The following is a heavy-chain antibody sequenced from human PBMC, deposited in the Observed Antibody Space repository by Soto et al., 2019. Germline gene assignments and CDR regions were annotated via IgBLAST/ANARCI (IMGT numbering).Heavy chain of an antibody. D-gene: IGHD4-17*01. CDR3: TTTGNDYGDFDS. J-gene: IGHJ4*02. CDR2: FDPEDAQT. Sequence: ASVKVSCKVSGHPLSQLSMHWVRQAPGKGLEWMGGFDPEDAQTIYAQKFQGRVTVTEDTSTDTAYMELSSLKSEDTAVYYRTTTGNDYGDFDSWGQGTLVTVSS. CDR1: GHPLSQLS. V-gene: IGHV1-24*01.